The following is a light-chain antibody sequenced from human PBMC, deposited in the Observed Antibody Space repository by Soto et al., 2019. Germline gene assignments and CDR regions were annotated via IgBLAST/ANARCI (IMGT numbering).Light chain of an antibody. V-gene: IGKV3-20*01. CDR2: GAS. CDR1: QSIRSNY. Sequence: EIVLTQSPGTLSLSPGERAILSCRASQSIRSNYLAWFQQRPGLAPRLLIYGASSRATGIPDRFSGSGSGADFSLTISRLEPDEFAVYYCHQYATSSWTFGQGTKVEIK. J-gene: IGKJ1*01. CDR3: HQYATSSWT.